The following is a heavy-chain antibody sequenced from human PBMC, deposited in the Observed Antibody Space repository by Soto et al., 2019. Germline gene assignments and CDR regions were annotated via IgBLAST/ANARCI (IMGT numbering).Heavy chain of an antibody. CDR2: INPNSGGT. CDR3: ARADYGGEFDY. D-gene: IGHD4-17*01. J-gene: IGHJ4*02. V-gene: IGHV1-2*04. CDR1: GDRMTGYY. Sequence: GASVEVSWEARGDRMTGYYMGWVRQAPGQGLEWMGWINPNSGGTNYAQKFQGWVTMTRDTSISTAYMELSRLRSDDTAVYYCARADYGGEFDYWGQGTLLTVSS.